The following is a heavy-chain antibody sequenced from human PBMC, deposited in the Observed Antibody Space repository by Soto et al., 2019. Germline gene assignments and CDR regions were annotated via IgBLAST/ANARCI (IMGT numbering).Heavy chain of an antibody. J-gene: IGHJ2*01. D-gene: IGHD3-9*01. CDR2: INDRGSI. Sequence: QVQLQQWGAGPLRPLETLSLTCGVSGGSFSGYYWAWIRQSPGKGLEWIGEINDRGSINYKPSLKSRVSISVETSKNHYSLKLIYVTAADTAVYYCARESHDILTGPPWVWYFDLWGRGTLVTVSS. CDR3: ARESHDILTGPPWVWYFDL. V-gene: IGHV4-34*01. CDR1: GGSFSGYY.